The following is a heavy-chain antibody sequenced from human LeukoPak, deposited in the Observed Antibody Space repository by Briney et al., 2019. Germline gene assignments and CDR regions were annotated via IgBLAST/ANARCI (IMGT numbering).Heavy chain of an antibody. Sequence: ASVKVSCKASGYTFTSYYMHWVRQAPGQGLEWMGIINPSGGSTSYAQKFQGRVTMTRDTSTSTVYMELSSLRSEDTAVYYCARDLLDYYDSSGYQSIDYWGQGTLVTVSS. J-gene: IGHJ4*02. CDR3: ARDLLDYYDSSGYQSIDY. CDR1: GYTFTSYY. D-gene: IGHD3-22*01. CDR2: INPSGGST. V-gene: IGHV1-46*01.